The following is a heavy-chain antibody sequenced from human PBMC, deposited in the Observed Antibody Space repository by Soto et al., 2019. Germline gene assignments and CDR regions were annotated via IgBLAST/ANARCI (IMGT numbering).Heavy chain of an antibody. CDR3: AKDRVTHSYYYGMDV. D-gene: IGHD2-21*02. CDR1: GFTFSTYA. J-gene: IGHJ6*02. V-gene: IGHV3-23*01. CDR2: ISGSGGST. Sequence: EVQLLESGGGLVQPGGSLRLSCAASGFTFSTYAMSWVRQAPGKGLEWVSAISGSGGSTYYADSVKGRFTISRDNSKNTLDLQMNSLRAEDTAVYYCAKDRVTHSYYYGMDVWGQGTTVTVSS.